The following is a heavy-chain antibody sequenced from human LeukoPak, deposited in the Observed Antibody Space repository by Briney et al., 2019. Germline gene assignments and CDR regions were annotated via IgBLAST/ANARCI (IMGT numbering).Heavy chain of an antibody. Sequence: GESLKISGKGSGYSFTSYWIGWVRQMPGKGLEWMGIIYPGDSDTRYSPSFQGQVTISADKSISTAYLQWSSLKASDTAMYYCARGLADFWSGYFVDYWGQGTLVTVSS. CDR1: GYSFTSYW. CDR2: IYPGDSDT. V-gene: IGHV5-51*01. D-gene: IGHD3-3*01. CDR3: ARGLADFWSGYFVDY. J-gene: IGHJ4*02.